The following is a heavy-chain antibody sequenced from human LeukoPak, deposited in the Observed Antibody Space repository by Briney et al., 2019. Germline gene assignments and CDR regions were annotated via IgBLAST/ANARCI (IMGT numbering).Heavy chain of an antibody. Sequence: SETLSLTCNVSGGSITTYYWNWIRQSPGKGLEWIGYIYYSGTTTYNPSLKCRVTISIDTSTNQFSLQLTSVTAADTAVYYCARVTLYFDFSTGNHYYFDSWGQGTLVIVSS. D-gene: IGHD3-3*01. CDR3: ARVTLYFDFSTGNHYYFDS. CDR1: GGSITTYY. CDR2: IYYSGTT. V-gene: IGHV4-59*08. J-gene: IGHJ4*02.